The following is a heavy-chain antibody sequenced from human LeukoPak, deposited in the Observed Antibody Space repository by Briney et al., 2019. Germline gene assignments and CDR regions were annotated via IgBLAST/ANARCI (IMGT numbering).Heavy chain of an antibody. Sequence: SETLSLTCTVPGGSISSGDYYWSWIRQPPGKGLEWIGYIYYSGSTYYNPSLKSRVTISVDTSKNQFSLKLSSVTAADTAVYYCARRGYYDSSGHPSGAFDIWGQGTMVTVSS. CDR2: IYYSGST. D-gene: IGHD3-22*01. V-gene: IGHV4-30-4*08. CDR3: ARRGYYDSSGHPSGAFDI. J-gene: IGHJ3*02. CDR1: GGSISSGDYY.